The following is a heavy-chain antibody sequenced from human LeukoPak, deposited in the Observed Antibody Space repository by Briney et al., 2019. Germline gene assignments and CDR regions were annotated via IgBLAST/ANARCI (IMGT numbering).Heavy chain of an antibody. D-gene: IGHD6-19*01. CDR3: AGGTGWIFDH. J-gene: IGHJ4*02. Sequence: GGSLRLSCAASGFTFSSYWMIWVRQAPGKGLEWVANIKKDGSQTYYVDSVKGRFTISRDNAKNLLYLQMNSPRAEDTAVYFCAGGTGWIFDHWGQGTLVTVSS. CDR1: GFTFSSYW. CDR2: IKKDGSQT. V-gene: IGHV3-7*02.